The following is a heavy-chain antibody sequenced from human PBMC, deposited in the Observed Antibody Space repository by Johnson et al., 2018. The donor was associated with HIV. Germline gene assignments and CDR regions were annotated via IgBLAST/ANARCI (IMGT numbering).Heavy chain of an antibody. CDR2: IRGSGGST. CDR3: AKQETSPAAGTFGAFDI. D-gene: IGHD6-13*01. CDR1: GFTFSSYA. V-gene: IGHV3-23*04. J-gene: IGHJ3*02. Sequence: VQLVESGGGLVQPGGSLRLSCAASGFTFSSYAMSWVRQAPGKGLEWVSAIRGSGGSTYYADSVKGRFTISRDNSKNTLYLQMNSLRAEDTDVHYCAKQETSPAAGTFGAFDIWGQGTMVTVSS.